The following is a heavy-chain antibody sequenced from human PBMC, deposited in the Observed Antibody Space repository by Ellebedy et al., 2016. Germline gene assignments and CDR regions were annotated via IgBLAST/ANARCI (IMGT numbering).Heavy chain of an antibody. D-gene: IGHD3-10*01. CDR2: ISAYNGNT. J-gene: IGHJ4*02. Sequence: ASVKVSXXASGYTFTSYGISWVRQAPGQGLEWMGWISAYNGNTNYAQKLQGRVTMTTDTSTSTAYMELRSLRSDDTAVYYCARDRIYYGSGSETFDYWGQGTLVTVSS. V-gene: IGHV1-18*01. CDR3: ARDRIYYGSGSETFDY. CDR1: GYTFTSYG.